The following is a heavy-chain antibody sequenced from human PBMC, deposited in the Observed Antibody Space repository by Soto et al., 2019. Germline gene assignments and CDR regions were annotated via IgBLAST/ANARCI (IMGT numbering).Heavy chain of an antibody. Sequence: ASETLSLTCTVSGGSISSYYWSWIRQPPGKGLEWIGYIYYSGSTNYNPSLKSRVTISVDTSKNQFSLKLSSVTAADTAVYYCARHRRTTVAKCDFDSWGQGALVTVSS. D-gene: IGHD4-17*01. CDR2: IYYSGST. J-gene: IGHJ4*02. CDR1: GGSISSYY. CDR3: ARHRRTTVAKCDFDS. V-gene: IGHV4-59*08.